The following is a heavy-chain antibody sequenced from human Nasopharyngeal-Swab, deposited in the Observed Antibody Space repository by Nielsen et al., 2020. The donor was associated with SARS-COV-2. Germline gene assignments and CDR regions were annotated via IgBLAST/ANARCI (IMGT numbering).Heavy chain of an antibody. CDR2: ISWDGGST. V-gene: IGHV3-43*01. CDR1: GFTFDDYT. D-gene: IGHD3-9*01. Sequence: GESLKISCAASGFTFDDYTMHWVRQAPGKGLEWISLISWDGGSTYYADSVKGRFTISRDNSKNSLYLQMNSLRTEGTALYYCAKDSQGSVLRYFDWLPYGMDVWGQGTTVTVSS. J-gene: IGHJ6*02. CDR3: AKDSQGSVLRYFDWLPYGMDV.